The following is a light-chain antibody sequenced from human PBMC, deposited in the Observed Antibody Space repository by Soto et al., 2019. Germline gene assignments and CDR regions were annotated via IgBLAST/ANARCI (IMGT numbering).Light chain of an antibody. CDR2: GAS. J-gene: IGKJ2*01. CDR3: QQYGTSPL. CDR1: QSVSSNY. Sequence: EIVLTQSPGTLSLSPGERATLFCRASQSVSSNYLAWYQQKPGQAPRLLIYGASNRATGIPDRFSGSESGTDFTLTISRLEPEDSAVYYCQQYGTSPLFGQGTKLEIK. V-gene: IGKV3-20*01.